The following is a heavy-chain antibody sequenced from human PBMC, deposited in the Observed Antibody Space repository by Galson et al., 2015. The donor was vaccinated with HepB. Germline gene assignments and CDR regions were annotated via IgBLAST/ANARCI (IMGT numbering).Heavy chain of an antibody. CDR2: IIPIFGTA. J-gene: IGHJ6*02. D-gene: IGHD3-9*01. V-gene: IGHV1-69*13. CDR1: GGTFSSYA. CDR3: ARAPRDILTGLYYYYYGMDV. Sequence: SVKVSCKASGGTFSSYAISWVRQAPGQGLEWMGGIIPIFGTANYAQKFQGRVTITADESTSTAYMELSSLRSEDTAVYYCARAPRDILTGLYYYYYGMDVWGQGTTVTVSS.